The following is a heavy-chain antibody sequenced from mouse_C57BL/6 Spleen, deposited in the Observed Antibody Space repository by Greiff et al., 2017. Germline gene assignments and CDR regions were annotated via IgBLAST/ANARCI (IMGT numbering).Heavy chain of an antibody. Sequence: VQLQQSGPELVKPGASVKISCKASGYTFTDYYMNWVKQSHGKSLEWIGDINPNNGGTSYNQKFKGKATLTVDKSSSTAYMELRSLTSEDSAVYYCAREGTDGYYDYFDYWGQGTTLTVSS. CDR2: INPNNGGT. J-gene: IGHJ2*01. V-gene: IGHV1-26*01. CDR1: GYTFTDYY. D-gene: IGHD2-3*01. CDR3: AREGTDGYYDYFDY.